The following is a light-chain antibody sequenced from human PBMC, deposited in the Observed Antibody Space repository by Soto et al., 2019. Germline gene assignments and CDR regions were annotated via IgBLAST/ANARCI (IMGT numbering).Light chain of an antibody. V-gene: IGLV2-14*03. J-gene: IGLJ1*01. CDR2: DVS. CDR3: SSYTTSNTRQIV. Sequence: QSVLTQPASVSESPGQSITISCTGPSSDVGGYNYVSWYQHHPGKAPKLIIYDVSNRPSGVSIRFSGSKSDNTASLTISGLQPEDEADYHCSSYTTSNTRQIVFGTGTKVTVL. CDR1: SSDVGGYNY.